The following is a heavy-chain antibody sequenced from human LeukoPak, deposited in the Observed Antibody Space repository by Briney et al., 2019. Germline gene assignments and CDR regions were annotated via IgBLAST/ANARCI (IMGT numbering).Heavy chain of an antibody. CDR1: GYSFTSYW. CDR3: ARLCYDSSGYYLTSFDY. J-gene: IGHJ4*02. CDR2: IYPGDSDT. D-gene: IGHD3-22*01. V-gene: IGHV5-51*01. Sequence: GESLKISCKGSGYSFTSYWIGWVRQMPGKGLEWMGIIYPGDSDTRYSPSFQGQVTISADKSISTAYLQWSSLKASDTAMYYCARLCYDSSGYYLTSFDYWGQGTLVTVSS.